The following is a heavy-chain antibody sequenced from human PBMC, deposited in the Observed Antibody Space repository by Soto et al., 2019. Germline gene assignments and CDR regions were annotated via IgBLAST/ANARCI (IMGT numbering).Heavy chain of an antibody. CDR3: AKERDFWSGSPPFDP. CDR1: GFTFSSYG. J-gene: IGHJ5*02. V-gene: IGHV3-30*18. CDR2: ISYDGSSK. D-gene: IGHD3-3*01. Sequence: QVQLVESGGGVVQPGRSLRLSCAASGFTFSSYGMHWVRQAPGKGLEWVAVISYDGSSKYSADSVKGRFTISRDNSKNTLYLQMSSLRAEDTAVYYCAKERDFWSGSPPFDPWGQGTLVTVSS.